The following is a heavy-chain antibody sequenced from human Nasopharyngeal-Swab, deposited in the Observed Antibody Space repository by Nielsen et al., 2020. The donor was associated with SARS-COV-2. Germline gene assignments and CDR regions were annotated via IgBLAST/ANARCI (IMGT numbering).Heavy chain of an antibody. Sequence: GDSLEISCAASGFTFSSYDMHWVRQATGKGLEWVSAIGTAGDTYYPGSVKGRFTISRESAKNSLYLQMNSLGAGDTDVYYCAREGYGSPLDVWGQGTTVTVSS. CDR1: GFTFSSYD. D-gene: IGHD3-10*01. CDR3: AREGYGSPLDV. CDR2: IGTAGDT. J-gene: IGHJ6*02. V-gene: IGHV3-13*04.